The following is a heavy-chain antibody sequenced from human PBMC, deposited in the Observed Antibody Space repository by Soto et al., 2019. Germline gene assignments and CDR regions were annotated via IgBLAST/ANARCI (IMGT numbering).Heavy chain of an antibody. Sequence: QVQLQESGPGLVKPSQTLSLTCTVSGCSISSGGYYWSWIRQHPGKGLEWIGYIYYSGSTYYNPSLKHRVTISVDTSKNQFSLKLSSVTAADTAVYYCARDHLGKGVVGMDVWGQGTTVTGSS. J-gene: IGHJ6*02. V-gene: IGHV4-31*03. CDR2: IYYSGST. CDR3: ARDHLGKGVVGMDV. CDR1: GCSISSGGYY. D-gene: IGHD3-3*01.